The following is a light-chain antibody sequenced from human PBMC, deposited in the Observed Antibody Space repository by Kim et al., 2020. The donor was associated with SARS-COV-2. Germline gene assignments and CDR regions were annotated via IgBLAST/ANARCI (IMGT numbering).Light chain of an antibody. CDR3: QQYNNWPWT. J-gene: IGKJ1*01. CDR2: GAS. V-gene: IGKV3-15*01. CDR1: QSVSSN. Sequence: VSPGERATLSCRASQSVSSNFAWYQQKPGQAARLLIYGASTRATDIPARFSGSGSGTEFSLTISSLQSEDFAVYYCQQYNNWPWTFGQGTKVDIK.